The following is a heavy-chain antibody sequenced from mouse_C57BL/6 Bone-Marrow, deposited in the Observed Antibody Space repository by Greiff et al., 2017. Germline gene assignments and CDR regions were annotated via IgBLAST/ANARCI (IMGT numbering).Heavy chain of an antibody. CDR1: GYTFTDHT. CDR2: IYPRDGST. D-gene: IGHD1-1*01. Sequence: QVQLKESDAELVKPGASVKISCKVSGYTFTDHTIHWMKQRPEQGLEWIGYIYPRDGSTKYNEKFKGKATLTADKSSSTAYMQLNNLTSEDSAVYFCARNHYGSSYDYYSMDYWGQGTSVTVSS. V-gene: IGHV1-78*01. J-gene: IGHJ4*01. CDR3: ARNHYGSSYDYYSMDY.